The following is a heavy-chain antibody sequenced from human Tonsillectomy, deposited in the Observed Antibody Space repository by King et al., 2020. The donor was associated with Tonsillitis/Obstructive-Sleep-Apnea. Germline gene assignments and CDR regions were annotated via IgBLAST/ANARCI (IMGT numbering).Heavy chain of an antibody. CDR1: GGSVSSGSYY. CDR2: IYYSGST. Sequence: QLQESGPGLVKPSETLSLTCTVSGGSVSSGSYYWSWIRQPPGKGLEWIGYIYYSGSTNYNTSLKSRVTISVDTSKNQFSLKLSSVTAADTAVYYCAGESPYYYDSSGFPAVDWFDPWGQGTLVTVSS. J-gene: IGHJ5*02. V-gene: IGHV4-61*01. D-gene: IGHD3-22*01. CDR3: AGESPYYYDSSGFPAVDWFDP.